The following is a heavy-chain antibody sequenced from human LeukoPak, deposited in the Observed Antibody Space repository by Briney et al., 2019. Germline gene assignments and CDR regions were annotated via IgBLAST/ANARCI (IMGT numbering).Heavy chain of an antibody. CDR3: AVLGGYSYGSHH. Sequence: ASVKVSCKASGYTFTSYYMHWVRQARGQGLEWMGIINPSGGSTSYAQKFQGRVTITRDTSTSTVYMELSSLRFEDTAVYYCAVLGGYSYGSHHWGQGTLVTVSS. V-gene: IGHV1-46*01. CDR2: INPSGGST. D-gene: IGHD5-18*01. CDR1: GYTFTSYY. J-gene: IGHJ5*02.